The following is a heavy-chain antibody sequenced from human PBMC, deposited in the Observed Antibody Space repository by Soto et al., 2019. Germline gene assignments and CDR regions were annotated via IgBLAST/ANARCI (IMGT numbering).Heavy chain of an antibody. CDR1: GGSISSGDYY. D-gene: IGHD4-4*01. CDR2: IYYSGST. J-gene: IGHJ5*02. Sequence: QVQLQESGPGLVKPSQTLSLTCTVSGGSISSGDYYWSWIRQPPGKGLEWIGYIYYSGSTYYNPSLQSRVTRSVDTSKNQFSLKLSSVTAADTAVYYCARVLDYSNWYNWFDPWGQGTLVTVSS. CDR3: ARVLDYSNWYNWFDP. V-gene: IGHV4-30-4*01.